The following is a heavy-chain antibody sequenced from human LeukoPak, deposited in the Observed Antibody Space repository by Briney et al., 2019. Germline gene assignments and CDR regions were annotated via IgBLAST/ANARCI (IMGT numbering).Heavy chain of an antibody. CDR2: ISSSGSTI. CDR1: GYTFSDYY. V-gene: IGHV3-11*04. Sequence: GGSLRLSCAASGYTFSDYYMSWIRQAPGKGLEWVSYISSSGSTIYYADSVKGRFTISRDNAKNSLYLQMNSLRAEDTAVYYCARAGGYYYDSSGYPGYWGQGTLVTVSS. J-gene: IGHJ4*02. D-gene: IGHD3-22*01. CDR3: ARAGGYYYDSSGYPGY.